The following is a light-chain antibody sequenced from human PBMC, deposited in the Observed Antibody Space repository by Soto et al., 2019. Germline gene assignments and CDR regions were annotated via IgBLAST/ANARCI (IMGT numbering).Light chain of an antibody. CDR1: QSISKF. J-gene: IGKJ4*01. CDR3: QQGDSPLLT. CDR2: GSS. V-gene: IGKV1-39*01. Sequence: DIEMTQSPSSLSASVGDRVTLTCRASQSISKFLNWYQLKSGKGPKLLIYGSSTLQSGVPSRFSGSGSGTDFTLTISDLHPEDFAVYYCQQGDSPLLTFGGGTSVEIK.